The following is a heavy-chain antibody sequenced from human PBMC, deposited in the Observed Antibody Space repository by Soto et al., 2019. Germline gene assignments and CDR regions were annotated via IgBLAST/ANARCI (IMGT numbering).Heavy chain of an antibody. V-gene: IGHV1-69*01. CDR3: ARRGYYYDSSGYFIEYYFDY. Sequence: QVQLVRSGAEVKKPGSSVKVSCKASGGTFSSYAISWVRQAPGQGLEWMGGIIPIFGTANYAQKFQGRVTITADESTSTAYMELSSLRSEDTAVYYCARRGYYYDSSGYFIEYYFDYWGQGTLVTVSS. CDR1: GGTFSSYA. D-gene: IGHD3-22*01. CDR2: IIPIFGTA. J-gene: IGHJ4*02.